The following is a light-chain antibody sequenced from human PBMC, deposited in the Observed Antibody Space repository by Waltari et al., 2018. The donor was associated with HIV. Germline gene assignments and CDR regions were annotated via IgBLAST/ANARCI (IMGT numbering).Light chain of an antibody. CDR1: SPDVGGYSL. J-gene: IGLJ1*01. CDR2: EDT. CDR3: YSYGGFTTYV. Sequence: QSALSQPASVSGSPGNSITSSCLATSPDVGGYSLVSWYQQHPAQSPQLLIFEDTERPSGVSNRFSASKSGTTASLTISGLLAEDAADYYCYSYGGFTTYVFGSGTKITVL. V-gene: IGLV2-23*01.